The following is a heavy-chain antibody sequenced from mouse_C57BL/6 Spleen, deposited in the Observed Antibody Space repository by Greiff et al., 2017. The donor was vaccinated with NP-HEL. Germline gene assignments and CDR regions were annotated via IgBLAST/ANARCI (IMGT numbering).Heavy chain of an antibody. Sequence: QVQLQQPGAELVKPGASVKMSCKASGYTFTSYWITWVKQRPGQGLEWIGDIYPGSGSTNYNEKFKSKATLTVDTSSSTAYMQLSSLTSEDTAVYYCTVYYYGSSYWFAYWGQGTLVTVSA. D-gene: IGHD1-1*01. CDR3: TVYYYGSSYWFAY. V-gene: IGHV1-55*01. J-gene: IGHJ3*01. CDR2: IYPGSGST. CDR1: GYTFTSYW.